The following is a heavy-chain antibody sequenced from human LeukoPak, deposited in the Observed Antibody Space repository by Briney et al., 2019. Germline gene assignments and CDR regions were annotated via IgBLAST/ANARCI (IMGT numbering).Heavy chain of an antibody. J-gene: IGHJ4*02. CDR3: ARRDSGWYLDY. CDR2: VYHSGST. CDR1: GFTFRSHW. V-gene: IGHV4-4*02. D-gene: IGHD4-17*01. Sequence: GSLRLSCAASGFTFRSHWMTWVRQPPGKGLEWIGEVYHSGSTHYNPSLKSRVTISVDKSKNQFSLKLSSVTAADTAVYYCARRDSGWYLDYWGQGTLVTVSS.